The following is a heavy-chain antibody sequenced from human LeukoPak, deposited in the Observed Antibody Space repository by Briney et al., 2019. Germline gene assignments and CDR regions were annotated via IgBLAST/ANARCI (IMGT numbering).Heavy chain of an antibody. D-gene: IGHD3-16*01. CDR1: GFTFSSYW. CDR2: IKQDGSEK. CDR3: ARDCLHYADYYYYYGMDV. Sequence: PGGSLRLSCAASGFTFSSYWMSWVRQAPGKGLEWVANIKQDGSEKYYVDSVKGRFTISRDNAKNSLYLQMNSLRAEDTAVYYCARDCLHYADYYYYYGMDVWGQGTTVTVSS. J-gene: IGHJ6*02. V-gene: IGHV3-7*01.